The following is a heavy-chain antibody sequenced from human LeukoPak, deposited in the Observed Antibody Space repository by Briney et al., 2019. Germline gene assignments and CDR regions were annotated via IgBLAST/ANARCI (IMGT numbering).Heavy chain of an antibody. V-gene: IGHV6-1*01. D-gene: IGHD2-8*02. CDR3: TRQWCNGGACYGDS. J-gene: IGHJ4*02. CDR1: GDIVSSDSAA. CDR2: TYYRSKWYN. Sequence: SQTLSLTCAISGDIVSSDSAAWNWIRQSPSRGLEWLGRTYYRSKWYNDYAVSLKIRITIKPDTSKNQLSLHLYSVIPEDTAVYYCTRQWCNGGACYGDSWGQGTLVTVSS.